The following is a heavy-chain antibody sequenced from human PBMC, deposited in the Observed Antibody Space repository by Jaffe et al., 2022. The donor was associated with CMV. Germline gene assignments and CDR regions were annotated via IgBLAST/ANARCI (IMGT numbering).Heavy chain of an antibody. V-gene: IGHV4-34*01. D-gene: IGHD6-13*01. CDR1: GGSFSGYY. CDR3: ARLKKIGRDAAAGDFDY. Sequence: QVQLQQWGAGLLKPSETLSLTCAVYGGSFSGYYWSWIRQPPGKGLEWIGEINHSGSTNYNPSLKSRVTISVDTSKNQFSLKLSSVTAADTAVYYCARLKKIGRDAAAGDFDYWGQGTLVTVSS. J-gene: IGHJ4*02. CDR2: INHSGST.